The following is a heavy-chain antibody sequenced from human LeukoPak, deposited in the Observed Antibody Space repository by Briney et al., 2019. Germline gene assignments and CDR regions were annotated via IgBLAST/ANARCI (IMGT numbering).Heavy chain of an antibody. V-gene: IGHV3-15*01. CDR2: IRSKNDGVRT. CDR1: GFPFTIAW. D-gene: IGHD3-9*01. Sequence: PGGSLRLSCAASGFPFTIAWMSWVRQAPGNGLEWIGRIRSKNDGVRTDYAAPVKGKFTISRDDSKSTLYLHMSSLTTEDTAIYYCTAYYDFLTGYNTRRDYWGRGTLVTVSP. J-gene: IGHJ4*02. CDR3: TAYYDFLTGYNTRRDY.